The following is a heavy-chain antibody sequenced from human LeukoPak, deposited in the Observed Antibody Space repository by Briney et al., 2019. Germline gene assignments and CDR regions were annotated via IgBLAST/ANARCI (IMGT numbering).Heavy chain of an antibody. CDR3: AKNPYEYYFDY. CDR2: INPNNGDT. CDR1: GYTFTGYY. J-gene: IGHJ4*02. Sequence: ASMKVSCKASGYTFTGYYIHWMRQAPGQGLEWMGWINPNNGDTNYAQKFQGRVTMTRDTSIRTTYLELSGLGSDDTAVYYCAKNPYEYYFDYWGQGTLVTVSS. V-gene: IGHV1-2*02. D-gene: IGHD5-12*01.